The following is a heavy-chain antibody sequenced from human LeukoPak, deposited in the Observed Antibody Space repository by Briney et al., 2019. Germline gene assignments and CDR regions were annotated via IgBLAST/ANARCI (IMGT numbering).Heavy chain of an antibody. CDR3: AKGSSGYFFDL. CDR1: GFTFDNYR. CDR2: VNADGGNT. D-gene: IGHD3-22*01. Sequence: GGSLRLSCAASGFTFDNYRMSWVRQAPGKGLEWVSTVNADGGNTYYADFVKGRFSVSRDNSKNTLFLQMNSLRAEDTALYYCAKGSSGYFFDLWGPGTLVTVSS. V-gene: IGHV3-23*01. J-gene: IGHJ4*02.